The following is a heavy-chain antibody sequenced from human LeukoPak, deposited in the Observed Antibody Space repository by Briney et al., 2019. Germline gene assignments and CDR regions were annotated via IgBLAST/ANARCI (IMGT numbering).Heavy chain of an antibody. CDR3: ARDGGLHTDFDY. V-gene: IGHV3-7*01. D-gene: IGHD2-15*01. J-gene: IGHJ4*02. CDR1: GFSFSNYW. Sequence: GALRLSCAASGFSFSNYWMGWVRQAPGKGLGWVANTKPDGSAEYYADSVRGRFTASRDNANNLLYLQMNRLRAEDTAVYYCARDGGLHTDFDYWGQGTLLTVSS. CDR2: TKPDGSAE.